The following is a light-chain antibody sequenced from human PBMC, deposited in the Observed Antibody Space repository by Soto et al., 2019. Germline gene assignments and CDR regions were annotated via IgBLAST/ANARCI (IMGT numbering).Light chain of an antibody. J-gene: IGLJ2*01. CDR3: QSAHSSGTYVV. CDR2: KDS. CDR1: ALPKQY. V-gene: IGLV3-25*03. Sequence: SYELTQPPSMSVSPGQTARITCSGDALPKQYAYWYQKKPGQAPVLVIYKDSERSSGIPERFSGSSSGTTVTLTISGVQAEDEADYYCQSAHSSGTYVVFGGGTKLTVL.